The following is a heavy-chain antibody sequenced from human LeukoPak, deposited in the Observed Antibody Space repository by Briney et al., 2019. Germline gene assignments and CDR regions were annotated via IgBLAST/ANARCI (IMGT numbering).Heavy chain of an antibody. D-gene: IGHD4-17*01. CDR3: ARGEVDYGDYSLDY. CDR1: GFTFSSYA. CDR2: ISSSSSYI. J-gene: IGHJ4*02. V-gene: IGHV3-21*01. Sequence: GGSLRLSCAASGFTFSSYAMSWVRQAPGKGLEWVSSISSSSSYIYYADSVKGRFTISRDNAKNSLYLQMNSLRAEDTAVYYCARGEVDYGDYSLDYWGQGTLVTVSS.